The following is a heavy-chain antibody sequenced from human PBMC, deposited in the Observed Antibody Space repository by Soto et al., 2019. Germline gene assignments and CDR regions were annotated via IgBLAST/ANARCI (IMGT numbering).Heavy chain of an antibody. CDR1: GYSFTSYW. V-gene: IGHV5-51*01. CDR3: ARLPNVYCSSTSCYGLGIDY. Sequence: GESLKISCKGSGYSFTSYWIGWVRQMPGKGLEWMGIIYPGDSDTRYSPSFQGQVTISADKSISTAYLQWSSLKASDTAMYYCARLPNVYCSSTSCYGLGIDYWGQGTLVTVSS. D-gene: IGHD2-2*01. CDR2: IYPGDSDT. J-gene: IGHJ4*02.